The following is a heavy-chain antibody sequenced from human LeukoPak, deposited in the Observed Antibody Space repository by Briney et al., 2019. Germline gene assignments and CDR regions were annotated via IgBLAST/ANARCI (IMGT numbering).Heavy chain of an antibody. J-gene: IGHJ4*02. CDR3: ARCSSGWYGVRYYFDY. D-gene: IGHD6-19*01. V-gene: IGHV4-34*01. CDR2: INHSGST. Sequence: SETLSLTCAVYGGSFSGYYWSWIRQPPGKGLEWIGEINHSGSTNYNPSLKSRVTISVDTSKNQFSLKLSSVTAADTAVYCCARCSSGWYGVRYYFDYWGQGTLVTVSS. CDR1: GGSFSGYY.